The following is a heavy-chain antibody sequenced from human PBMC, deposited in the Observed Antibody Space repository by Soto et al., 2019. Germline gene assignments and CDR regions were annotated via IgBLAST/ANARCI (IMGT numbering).Heavy chain of an antibody. Sequence: GGSLRLSCAASGFTFSSYAMSWVRQAPGKGLEWVSAISGSGGSTYYADSVKGRFTISRDNSKNTLYLQMNSLRAEDTAVYYCAKLMGGSFRYYYGMDVWGQGTTVTVSS. J-gene: IGHJ6*02. CDR2: ISGSGGST. V-gene: IGHV3-23*01. CDR1: GFTFSSYA. D-gene: IGHD1-26*01. CDR3: AKLMGGSFRYYYGMDV.